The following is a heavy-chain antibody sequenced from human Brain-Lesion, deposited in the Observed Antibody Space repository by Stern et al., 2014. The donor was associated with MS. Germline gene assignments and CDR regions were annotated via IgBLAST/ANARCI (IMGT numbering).Heavy chain of an antibody. D-gene: IGHD2-2*01. J-gene: IGHJ4*02. CDR3: ARGGRYYADY. V-gene: IGHV1-2*04. CDR2: INPNSGGT. Sequence: QDQLVQSGAEVKKPGASVRVSCEASGNRFTHFYIHWVRQAPGQGLEWMGWINPNSGGTKFAQKFQGWVTITRDTSMTTAYMEVTSLTSDDTAVYYCARGGRYYADYWGQGTLVTVSS. CDR1: GNRFTHFY.